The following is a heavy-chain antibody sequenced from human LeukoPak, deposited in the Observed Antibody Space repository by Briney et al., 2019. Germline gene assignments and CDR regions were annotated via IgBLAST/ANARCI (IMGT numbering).Heavy chain of an antibody. J-gene: IGHJ4*02. CDR1: GGSIRRTHHY. CDR2: THFSGTT. V-gene: IGHV4-39*01. D-gene: IGHD2-21*01. Sequence: PSETLSLNCTVSGGSIRRTHHYWGWIRQPPGKGLECIGSTHFSGTTHYNPSLNGRATISLDTPKNQFSLKVTSVTAADTAVYYCARLSCSGDWCKSAWDEYCGQGTLVTVSS. CDR3: ARLSCSGDWCKSAWDEY.